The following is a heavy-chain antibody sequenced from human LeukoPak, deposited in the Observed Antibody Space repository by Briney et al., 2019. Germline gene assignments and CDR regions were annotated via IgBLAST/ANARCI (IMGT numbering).Heavy chain of an antibody. D-gene: IGHD1-26*01. Sequence: GGSLRLSCAASGFTFSSYSMNWVRQAPGKGLEWVSSISSSSSYIYYADSVKGRFTISRDNAKNSLYLQMNSLRAEDTAVYYCARSMAGSGSPFSTDYRGQGTLVTVSS. CDR1: GFTFSSYS. CDR2: ISSSSSYI. CDR3: ARSMAGSGSPFSTDY. V-gene: IGHV3-21*01. J-gene: IGHJ4*02.